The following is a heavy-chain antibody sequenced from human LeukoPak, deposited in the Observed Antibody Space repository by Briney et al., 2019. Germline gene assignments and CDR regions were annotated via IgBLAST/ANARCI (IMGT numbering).Heavy chain of an antibody. CDR1: GGSISSYY. Sequence: SETLSLTYTVSGGSISSYYWSWIRQPAGKGLGWIGRIYTSGSTNYNPSLKSRVTMSVDTSKNQLSLKLSSVTAADTAVDYCARSGTAMVGIDYWGQGTLVTVSS. V-gene: IGHV4-4*07. J-gene: IGHJ4*02. CDR3: ARSGTAMVGIDY. CDR2: IYTSGST. D-gene: IGHD5-18*01.